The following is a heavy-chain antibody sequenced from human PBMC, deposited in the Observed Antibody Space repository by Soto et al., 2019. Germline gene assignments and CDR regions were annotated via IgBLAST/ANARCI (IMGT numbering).Heavy chain of an antibody. D-gene: IGHD1-26*01. V-gene: IGHV1-2*04. CDR2: INPNSGGT. CDR1: GYTFTGYY. J-gene: IGHJ3*02. Sequence: ASVKVSCKASGYTFTGYYMHWVRQAPGQGLEWMGWINPNSGGTNYAQKFQGWVTMTRDTSISTAYMELSRLRSDDTAVYYCAIVWELYGRAFDIWGQGTMVTVSS. CDR3: AIVWELYGRAFDI.